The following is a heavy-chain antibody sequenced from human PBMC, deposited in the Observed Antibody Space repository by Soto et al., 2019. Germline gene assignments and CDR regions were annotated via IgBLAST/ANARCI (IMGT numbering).Heavy chain of an antibody. CDR3: ATDDAYDDYGLDL. Sequence: QGQLVESGGGVVQPGRSLRISCAASGFAFSNNGMHWVRQAPGKGLEWLAVIVREGSEKFYADSVKGRFTTSRDNSKKTLFLEMSSTRAAETAVYYCATDDAYDDYGLDLWGQGTLFTVSS. V-gene: IGHV3-33*01. CDR2: IVREGSEK. J-gene: IGHJ4*02. CDR1: GFAFSNNG. D-gene: IGHD4-17*01.